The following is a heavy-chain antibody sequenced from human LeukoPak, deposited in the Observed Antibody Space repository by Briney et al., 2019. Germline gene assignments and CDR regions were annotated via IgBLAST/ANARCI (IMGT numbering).Heavy chain of an antibody. CDR2: ISYDGSNK. J-gene: IGHJ6*02. V-gene: IGHV3-30*01. D-gene: IGHD6-19*01. CDR1: GFTFRSYA. CDR3: ARVLAVAYYYYGMDV. Sequence: AGGSLRLSCAASGFTFRSYAMHWVRQAPGKGLEWVAVISYDGSNKYYADSVKGRFTISRDNSKNTLYLQMNSLRAEDTAVHYCARVLAVAYYYYGMDVWGQGTTVTVSS.